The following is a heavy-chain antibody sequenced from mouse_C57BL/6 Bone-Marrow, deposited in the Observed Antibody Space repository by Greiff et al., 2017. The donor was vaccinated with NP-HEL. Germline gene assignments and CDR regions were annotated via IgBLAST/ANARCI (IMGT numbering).Heavy chain of an antibody. Sequence: LQESGGGLVQPGGSLKLSCAASGFTFSDYYMYWVRQTPEKRLEWVAYISNGGGSTYYPDTVKGRFTISRDNAKNTLYLQMSRLKSEDTAMYYCARDYGIRGFAYWGQGTLVTVSA. CDR3: ARDYGIRGFAY. J-gene: IGHJ3*01. D-gene: IGHD1-2*01. CDR2: ISNGGGST. V-gene: IGHV5-12*01. CDR1: GFTFSDYY.